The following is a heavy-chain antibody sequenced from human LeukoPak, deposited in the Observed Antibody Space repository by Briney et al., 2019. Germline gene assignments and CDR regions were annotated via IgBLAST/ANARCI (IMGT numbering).Heavy chain of an antibody. V-gene: IGHV1-24*01. Sequence: GASVKVSCKVSGYTLTELSMHWVRQAPGKGLEWMGGFYPEDGETIYAQEFQGRVTMTEDTSTDTAYMELSSLRSEDTAVYYCATTRTEGYYFDYWGQGTLVTVSS. CDR2: FYPEDGET. CDR3: ATTRTEGYYFDY. CDR1: GYTLTELS. J-gene: IGHJ4*02.